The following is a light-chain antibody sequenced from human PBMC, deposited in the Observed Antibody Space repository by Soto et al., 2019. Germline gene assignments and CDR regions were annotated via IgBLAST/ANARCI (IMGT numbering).Light chain of an antibody. J-gene: IGLJ2*01. CDR3: QVWEATGDQVV. Sequence: SYELTQPPSVSVAPGETARISCGGNNVGSRSVHWYQQKPGQAPFLVIYYDSDRHSGIPERFSGSNSGNTATLIISRVEAGDEDDYYCQVWEATGDQVVFGGGTTLTVL. CDR2: YDS. CDR1: NVGSRS. V-gene: IGLV3-21*01.